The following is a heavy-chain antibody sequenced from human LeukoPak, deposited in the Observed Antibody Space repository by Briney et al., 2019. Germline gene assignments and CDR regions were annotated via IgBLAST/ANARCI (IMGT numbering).Heavy chain of an antibody. CDR2: ISSSVSTL. V-gene: IGHV3-48*03. Sequence: GGSLRLSCAASGFTFSSYDMNWVRQAPGKGLGGVSYISSSVSTLYYADSVKGRFTISRDNAKNSLYLQMNSLRAEDTAVYYCARVPKLNDHYNWFDPWGQGTLVTVSS. D-gene: IGHD1-1*01. CDR1: GFTFSSYD. J-gene: IGHJ5*02. CDR3: ARVPKLNDHYNWFDP.